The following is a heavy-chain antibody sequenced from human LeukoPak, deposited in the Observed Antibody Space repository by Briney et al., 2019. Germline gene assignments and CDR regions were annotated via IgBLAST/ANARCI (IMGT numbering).Heavy chain of an antibody. V-gene: IGHV3-21*05. CDR2: ISSSSTSM. D-gene: IGHD3-9*01. CDR3: ARTYYDILTGYNPYFDY. J-gene: IGHJ4*02. CDR1: GFTFSSYS. Sequence: TGGSLRLSCAASGFTFSSYSMNWVRQAPGKGLEWVSYISSSSTSMYYADSVKGRFTISRDNAKNSLYLQMISLRAEDTAVYYCARTYYDILTGYNPYFDYWGQGTLVTVSS.